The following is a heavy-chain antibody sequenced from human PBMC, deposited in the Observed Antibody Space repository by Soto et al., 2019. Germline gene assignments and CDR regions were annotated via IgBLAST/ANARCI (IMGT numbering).Heavy chain of an antibody. D-gene: IGHD2-15*01. J-gene: IGHJ6*02. CDR3: TTAGSASIPRYYGMDV. V-gene: IGHV3-15*01. Sequence: GGSLRLSCAASGFTFSIAWMNWVRQAPGKGLEWVGRIKSKTDGGTTDYAAPVKGKFTISRDDSKNTLYLQMNSLKTEDTAVYYCTTAGSASIPRYYGMDVWGQGTTVTVSS. CDR1: GFTFSIAW. CDR2: IKSKTDGGTT.